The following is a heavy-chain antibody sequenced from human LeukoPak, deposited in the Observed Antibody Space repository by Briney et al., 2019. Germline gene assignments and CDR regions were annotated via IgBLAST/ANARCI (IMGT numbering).Heavy chain of an antibody. CDR1: GYTISSGYY. J-gene: IGHJ3*02. Sequence: SETLSLTCAVSGYTISSGYYWGWIRPPPGKGLEWIGSIYNSGSTYYNQSLKSQVTISVDTSKNQFSLKLSSVTAAATAVYYCARWQHLLAFDICGQGTMDTVCS. V-gene: IGHV4-38-2*01. CDR3: ARWQHLLAFDI. CDR2: IYNSGST.